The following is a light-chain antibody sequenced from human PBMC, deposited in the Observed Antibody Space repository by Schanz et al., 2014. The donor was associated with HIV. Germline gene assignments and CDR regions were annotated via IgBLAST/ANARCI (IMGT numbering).Light chain of an antibody. CDR1: NSDVGGYDY. CDR2: DVN. CDR3: SSYTSSNTLV. J-gene: IGLJ1*01. Sequence: QSALTQPASVSGSPGQSITISCTGTNSDVGGYDYVSWYQQHPGKAPKLIIYDVNYRPSGSSNRFSGSKSGNTASLTISGLQAEDEADYYCSSYTSSNTLVFGTGTKLTVL. V-gene: IGLV2-14*01.